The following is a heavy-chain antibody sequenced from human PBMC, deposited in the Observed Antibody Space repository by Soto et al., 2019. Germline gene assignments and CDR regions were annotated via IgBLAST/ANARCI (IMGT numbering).Heavy chain of an antibody. CDR2: IWYDGSNK. D-gene: IGHD2-15*01. J-gene: IGHJ6*02. CDR3: ARDGSRDIVVVVADHSYYYGMDV. Sequence: VAVIWYDGSNKYYADSVKGRFTISRDNSKNTLYLQMNSLRAEDTAVYYCARDGSRDIVVVVADHSYYYGMDVWGQGTTVTVSS. V-gene: IGHV3-33*01.